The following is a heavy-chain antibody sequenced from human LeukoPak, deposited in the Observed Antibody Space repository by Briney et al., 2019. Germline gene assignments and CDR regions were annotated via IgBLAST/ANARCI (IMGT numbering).Heavy chain of an antibody. CDR2: IIPIFGTA. J-gene: IGHJ4*02. CDR1: GGTFTSYA. CDR3: ARGRYGKLLWFGELLF. V-gene: IGHV1-69*05. D-gene: IGHD3-10*01. Sequence: ASVTVSCKASGGTFTSYAISWVRQAPGQGLEWMGGIIPIFGTANYAQKFQGRVTITTDESTSTAYMELSSLRSEDTAVYYCARGRYGKLLWFGELLFWGQGTLVTVSS.